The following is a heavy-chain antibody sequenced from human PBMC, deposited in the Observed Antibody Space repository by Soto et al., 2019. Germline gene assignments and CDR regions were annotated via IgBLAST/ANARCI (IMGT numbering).Heavy chain of an antibody. CDR2: IYYSGST. Sequence: SETLSLTCTVSGGSVSSGSYYWSWIRQPPGKGLEWIGYIYYSGSTNYNPSLKSRVTISVDTSKNQFSLKLSSVTAADTAVYYCARVSGYSYGYLCYFDYWGQGTLVTVSS. CDR3: ARVSGYSYGYLCYFDY. V-gene: IGHV4-61*01. D-gene: IGHD5-18*01. J-gene: IGHJ4*02. CDR1: GGSVSSGSYY.